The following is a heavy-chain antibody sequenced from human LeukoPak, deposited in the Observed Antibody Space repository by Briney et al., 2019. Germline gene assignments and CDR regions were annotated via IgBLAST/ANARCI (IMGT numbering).Heavy chain of an antibody. D-gene: IGHD6-13*01. Sequence: PGGSLRLSCAASGFTFSSYSMNWVRQAPGKGLEWVSSISSSSSYIYYADSVKGRFTISRDNAKNSLYLQMNSLRAEDTAVYYCARGAWGEQQLPSDYWGKGPLVTVSS. CDR3: ARGAWGEQQLPSDY. CDR2: ISSSSSYI. J-gene: IGHJ4*02. CDR1: GFTFSSYS. V-gene: IGHV3-21*01.